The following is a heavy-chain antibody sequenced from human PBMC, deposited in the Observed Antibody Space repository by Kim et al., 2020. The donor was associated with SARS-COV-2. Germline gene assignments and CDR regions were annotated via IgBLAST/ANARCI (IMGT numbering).Heavy chain of an antibody. V-gene: IGHV3-66*01. J-gene: IGHJ6*02. CDR1: GFTVSSNY. CDR2: IYSGGST. CDR3: ARDRRPLGGTDV. Sequence: GGSLRLSCAASGFTVSSNYMSWVRQAPGKGLEWVSVIYSGGSTYYADSVKGRFTISRDNSKNTLYLQMNSLRAEDTAVYYCARDRRPLGGTDVWGQGTTVTVSS.